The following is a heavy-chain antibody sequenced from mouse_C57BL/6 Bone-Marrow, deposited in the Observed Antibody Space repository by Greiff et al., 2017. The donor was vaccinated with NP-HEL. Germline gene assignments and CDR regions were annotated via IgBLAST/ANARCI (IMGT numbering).Heavy chain of an antibody. D-gene: IGHD1-1*01. J-gene: IGHJ4*01. V-gene: IGHV2-2*01. CDR3: ARNEITTVVAPYYAMDY. CDR2: IWSGGST. Sequence: QVHVKQSGPGLVQPSQSLSITCTVSGFSLTSYGVHWVRQSPGKGLEWLGVIWSGGSTDYNAAFISRLSISKDNSKSQVFFKMNSLQADDTAIYYCARNEITTVVAPYYAMDYWGQGTSVTVSS. CDR1: GFSLTSYG.